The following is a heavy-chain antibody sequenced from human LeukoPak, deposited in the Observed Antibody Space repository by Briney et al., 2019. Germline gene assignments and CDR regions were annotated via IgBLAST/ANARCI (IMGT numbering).Heavy chain of an antibody. CDR1: GYTFTSYY. CDR3: ARLRGYGDYESQVALDY. CDR2: INTNTGNP. D-gene: IGHD4-17*01. V-gene: IGHV7-4-1*02. J-gene: IGHJ4*02. Sequence: ASVKVSCKASGYTFTSYYMHWVRQAPGQGLEWMGWINTNTGNPTYAQGFTGRFVFSLDTSVSTAYLQISSLKAEDTAVYYCARLRGYGDYESQVALDYWGQGTLVTVSS.